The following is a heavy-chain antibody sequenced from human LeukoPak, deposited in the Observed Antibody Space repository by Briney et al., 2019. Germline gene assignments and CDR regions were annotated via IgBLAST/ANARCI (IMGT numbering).Heavy chain of an antibody. CDR1: GGSISSGSYY. J-gene: IGHJ3*02. Sequence: PSETLSLTCTVSGGSISSGSYYWSWIRQPAGKGLEWIGRIYTSGSTNYNPSLKSRVTISVDTSKNQFSLKLSSVTAADTAVYYCARDDSAPKRTLGVVVVPAAMDAFDIWGQGTMVTVSS. CDR3: ARDDSAPKRTLGVVVVPAAMDAFDI. D-gene: IGHD2-2*01. V-gene: IGHV4-61*02. CDR2: IYTSGST.